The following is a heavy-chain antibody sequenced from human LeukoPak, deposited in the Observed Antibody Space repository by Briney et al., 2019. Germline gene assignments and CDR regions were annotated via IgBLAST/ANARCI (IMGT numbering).Heavy chain of an antibody. CDR1: GGSISSNKYF. D-gene: IGHD3-9*01. Sequence: KPSETPSPTCTVSGGSISSNKYFWGLVRQPPGKGVEWIGSIYYTGSAYYNPSLKSRVTISVDTSKNQFSLKLRSVTAADTAVYYCARLLTTNWFDLWGQGTLVTVSS. J-gene: IGHJ5*02. CDR2: IYYTGSA. CDR3: ARLLTTNWFDL. V-gene: IGHV4-39*01.